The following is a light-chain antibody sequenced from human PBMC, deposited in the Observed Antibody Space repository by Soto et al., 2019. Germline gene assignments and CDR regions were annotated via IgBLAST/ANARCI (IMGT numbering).Light chain of an antibody. V-gene: IGLV1-44*01. CDR3: AAWDDSLNGLV. CDR1: SSNIGSNT. J-gene: IGLJ2*01. Sequence: QAVVTQPPSASGTPGQRVTISCSGSSSNIGSNTVNWYQQLPGTAPKLLIYRNNQRPSGVPDRFSGSKSGTSASLAISGLQSGDEADYYCAAWDDSLNGLVFGGGIKLTVL. CDR2: RNN.